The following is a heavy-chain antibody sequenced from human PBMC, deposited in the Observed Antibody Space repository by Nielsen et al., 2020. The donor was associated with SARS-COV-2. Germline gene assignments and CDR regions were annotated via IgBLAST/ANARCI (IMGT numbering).Heavy chain of an antibody. J-gene: IGHJ4*02. Sequence: GGSLRLSCAASGFTFSSYAMSWVRQAPGKGLEWVSAISGSGGSTYYADSVKGRFTISRDNSKNTLYLQMNSLRAEDTAVYYCAKGGTSSGSRGRFDYWGQGTLVTVSS. CDR2: ISGSGGST. V-gene: IGHV3-23*01. D-gene: IGHD6-19*01. CDR3: AKGGTSSGSRGRFDY. CDR1: GFTFSSYA.